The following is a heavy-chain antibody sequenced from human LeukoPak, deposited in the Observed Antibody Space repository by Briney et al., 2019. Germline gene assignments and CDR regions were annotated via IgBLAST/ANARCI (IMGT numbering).Heavy chain of an antibody. D-gene: IGHD1-7*01. J-gene: IGHJ6*02. V-gene: IGHV1-46*01. CDR2: INPSGGST. CDR3: ARELGLRPYYYYGMDV. Sequence: GASVKVSCKASGYTFTSYYMHWVRQAPGQGLEWMGIINPSGGSTSYAQKFQGRVTMTRDTSTSTVYMELSSLRSEDTAVYYCARELGLRPYYYYGMDVWGQGTTVTVSS. CDR1: GYTFTSYY.